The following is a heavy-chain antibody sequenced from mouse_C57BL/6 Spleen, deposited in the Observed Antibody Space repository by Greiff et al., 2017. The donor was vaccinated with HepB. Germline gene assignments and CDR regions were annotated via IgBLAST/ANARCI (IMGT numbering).Heavy chain of an antibody. V-gene: IGHV1-76*01. D-gene: IGHD2-4*01. CDR2: IYPGSGNT. CDR3: ARDDYDWAWFAY. CDR1: GYTFTDYY. Sequence: QVQLKESGAELVRPGASVKLSCKASGYTFTDYYINWVKQRPGQGLEWIARIYPGSGNTYYNEKFKGKATLTAEKSSSTAYMQLSSLTSEDSAVYFCARDDYDWAWFAYWGQGTLVTVSA. J-gene: IGHJ3*01.